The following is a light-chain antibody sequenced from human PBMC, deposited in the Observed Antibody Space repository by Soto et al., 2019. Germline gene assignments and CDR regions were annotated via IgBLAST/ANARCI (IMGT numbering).Light chain of an antibody. CDR1: SSDVGAFNY. Sequence: QSALTQPASVSGSPGQSITISCTGTSSDVGAFNYVSWYLQYPGKAPKLMIYEVGNRPSGVSNRFSGSKSGNTASLTISGLQAEDEADYYCCSYASGSIYVLGTGTKLTVL. CDR3: CSYASGSIYV. J-gene: IGLJ1*01. CDR2: EVG. V-gene: IGLV2-14*01.